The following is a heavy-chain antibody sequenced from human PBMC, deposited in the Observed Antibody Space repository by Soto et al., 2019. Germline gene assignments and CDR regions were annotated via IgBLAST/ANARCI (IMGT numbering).Heavy chain of an antibody. J-gene: IGHJ4*02. CDR2: IYYSGST. Sequence: SETLSLTCTVSGGSISSYYWSWIRQPPGKGLEWIGYIYYSGSTNYNPSLKSRVTISVDTSKNQFSLKLSSVTAADTAVYYCARFPRGYSYGHFDYLGQGTLVTVSS. V-gene: IGHV4-59*01. CDR1: GGSISSYY. CDR3: ARFPRGYSYGHFDY. D-gene: IGHD5-18*01.